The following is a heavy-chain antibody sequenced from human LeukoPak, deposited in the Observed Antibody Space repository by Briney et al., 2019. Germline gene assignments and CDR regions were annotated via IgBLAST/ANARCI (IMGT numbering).Heavy chain of an antibody. CDR2: IYYSGST. Sequence: SETLSLTCTVSGYSISSGYYWGWIRQPPGKGLEWIGYIYYSGSTYYNPSLKSRVTISVDTSKNQFSLKLSSVTAADTAVYYCARVAFWSGYCNDYWGQGTLVTVSS. CDR1: GYSISSGYY. D-gene: IGHD3-3*01. V-gene: IGHV4-38-2*02. J-gene: IGHJ4*02. CDR3: ARVAFWSGYCNDY.